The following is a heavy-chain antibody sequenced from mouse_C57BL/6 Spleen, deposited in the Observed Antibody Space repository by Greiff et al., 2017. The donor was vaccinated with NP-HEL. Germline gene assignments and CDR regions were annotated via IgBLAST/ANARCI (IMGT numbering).Heavy chain of an antibody. Sequence: VHLVEPGPELVKPGASVKISCKASGYAFSSSWMNWVKQRPGKGLEWIGRIYPGDGDTNYNGKFKGKATLTADKSSSTAYMQLSSLTSEDSAVYFCASDWDRAYWGQGTLVTVSA. J-gene: IGHJ3*01. D-gene: IGHD4-1*01. CDR3: ASDWDRAY. V-gene: IGHV1-82*01. CDR2: IYPGDGDT. CDR1: GYAFSSSW.